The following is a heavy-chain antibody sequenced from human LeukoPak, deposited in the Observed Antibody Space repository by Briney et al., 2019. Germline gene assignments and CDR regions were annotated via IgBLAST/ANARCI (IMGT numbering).Heavy chain of an antibody. CDR2: INHSGST. Sequence: PLETLSLTCAVYGGSFSGYYWSWIRQPPGKGVEWIGEINHSGSTNYNPSLKSRVTLFLDTSKNHFSLKLHSLTAADTAVYYCARGRDYTYYYDSSGSGGGDYWGQGTLVTVSS. J-gene: IGHJ4*02. V-gene: IGHV4-34*01. CDR1: GGSFSGYY. D-gene: IGHD3-22*01. CDR3: ARGRDYTYYYDSSGSGGGDY.